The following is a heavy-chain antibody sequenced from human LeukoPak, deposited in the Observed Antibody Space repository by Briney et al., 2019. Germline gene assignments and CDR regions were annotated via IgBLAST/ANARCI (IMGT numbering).Heavy chain of an antibody. Sequence: SETLSLTCTVSGGSISSDYWSWIRQPPGKGLEWIAYVYYSGSTGYNPSLKSRVTISVDTSKNQFSLNLSSVTAADTAVYYCARSFNSRGYYYYGMDVWGQGITVTVSS. V-gene: IGHV4-59*01. J-gene: IGHJ6*02. D-gene: IGHD3-22*01. CDR2: VYYSGST. CDR1: GGSISSDY. CDR3: ARSFNSRGYYYYGMDV.